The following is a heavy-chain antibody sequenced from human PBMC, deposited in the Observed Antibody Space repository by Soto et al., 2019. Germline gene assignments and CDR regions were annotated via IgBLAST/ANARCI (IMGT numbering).Heavy chain of an antibody. CDR1: GFTFSSYA. CDR3: AKDGASGSYPPYYYYGMDV. Sequence: EVQLLESGGGLVQPGGSLRLSCAASGFTFSSYAMSWVRQAPGKGLEWVSTISGSGGNAYYADAVKGRFTISRDNSKKTRHLQMNSMRADDTAVYYCAKDGASGSYPPYYYYGMDVWGQGTTVTVSS. V-gene: IGHV3-23*01. D-gene: IGHD1-26*01. CDR2: ISGSGGNA. J-gene: IGHJ6*02.